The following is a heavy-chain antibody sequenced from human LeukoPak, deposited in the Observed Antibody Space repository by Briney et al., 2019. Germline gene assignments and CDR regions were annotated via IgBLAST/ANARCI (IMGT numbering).Heavy chain of an antibody. CDR2: ISSSSSYI. J-gene: IGHJ4*02. Sequence: GGSLRLSCAASGFTFSSYSMNWVRQAPGQGLEWVSSISSSSSYIYYADSVKGRFTISRDNAKNTLYLQMNSLRAEDTAVYYCAKGQGSSWYLGDYWGQGTLVTVSS. V-gene: IGHV3-21*01. CDR3: AKGQGSSWYLGDY. D-gene: IGHD6-13*01. CDR1: GFTFSSYS.